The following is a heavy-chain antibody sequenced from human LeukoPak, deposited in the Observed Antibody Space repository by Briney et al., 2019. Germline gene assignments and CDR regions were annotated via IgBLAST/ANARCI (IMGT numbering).Heavy chain of an antibody. Sequence: SETLSLTCAVYGGSFSGYYWSWIRQPPGKGPEWIGEINHSGSTNYNPSLKSRVTISVDTSKNQFSLKLSSVTAADTAVYYCARVTFTVTTDSSYHFDYWGQGTLVTVSS. D-gene: IGHD4-17*01. CDR1: GGSFSGYY. CDR3: ARVTFTVTTDSSYHFDY. J-gene: IGHJ4*02. V-gene: IGHV4-34*01. CDR2: INHSGST.